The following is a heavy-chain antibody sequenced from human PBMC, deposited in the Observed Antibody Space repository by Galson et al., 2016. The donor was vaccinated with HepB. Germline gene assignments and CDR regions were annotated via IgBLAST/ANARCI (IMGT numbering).Heavy chain of an antibody. Sequence: SLRLSCAASGFTFSNYWMHWARQAPGKGLVWVSHITIDGSTTTYADSVKGRFTISRDNAKNTLYLQMNCLRAEDTAVYYCARDLWRGGRIDYWGQGTLVTVSS. J-gene: IGHJ4*02. CDR2: ITIDGSTT. D-gene: IGHD4-23*01. CDR1: GFTFSNYW. V-gene: IGHV3-74*01. CDR3: ARDLWRGGRIDY.